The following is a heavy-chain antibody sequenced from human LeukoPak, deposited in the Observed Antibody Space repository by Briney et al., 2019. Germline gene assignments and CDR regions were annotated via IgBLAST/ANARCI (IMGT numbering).Heavy chain of an antibody. CDR2: ISGSGGDT. D-gene: IGHD4/OR15-4a*01. J-gene: IGHJ4*02. V-gene: IGHV3-23*01. Sequence: GGSLRLSCAASGFTFSSYAMNWVRQAPGKGLEWVSISGSGGDTYYADSVKGRFTIPRDNSKNTLYLQMNSLRAEDTAVYYCAKARGATYGTYYFDYWGQGTLVTVSS. CDR3: AKARGATYGTYYFDY. CDR1: GFTFSSYA.